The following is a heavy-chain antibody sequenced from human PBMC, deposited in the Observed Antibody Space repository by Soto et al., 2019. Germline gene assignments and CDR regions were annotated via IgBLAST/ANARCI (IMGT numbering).Heavy chain of an antibody. J-gene: IGHJ3*02. CDR1: GGSISGYY. CDR3: ARQYRGDYGDGAFDI. Sequence: SETLSLTCTVSGGSISGYYWNWIRQPPGKGLEWIGFIYYNGSTNYNPSLKSRVTISVDTSKSQLSLKLSFVTAADTAVYFCARQYRGDYGDGAFDIWGQGTMVTVS. V-gene: IGHV4-59*08. D-gene: IGHD4-17*01. CDR2: IYYNGST.